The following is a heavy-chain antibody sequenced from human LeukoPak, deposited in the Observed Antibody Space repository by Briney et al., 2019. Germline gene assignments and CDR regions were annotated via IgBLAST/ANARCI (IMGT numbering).Heavy chain of an antibody. Sequence: PGGSLRLSCTASGLSVNSYAMSWGRQGPGKGVEWVSASSGSDDGKWYAESVRGRVTISRDTSKNTVYLQMNSLRVEDTAIYYCARAPHRGYERPNHYWGQGTLVTVYS. CDR2: SSGSDDGK. J-gene: IGHJ4*02. V-gene: IGHV3-23*01. CDR1: GLSVNSYA. D-gene: IGHD5-12*01. CDR3: ARAPHRGYERPNHY.